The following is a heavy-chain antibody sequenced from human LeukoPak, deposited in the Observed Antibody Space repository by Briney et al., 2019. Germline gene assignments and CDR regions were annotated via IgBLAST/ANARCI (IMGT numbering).Heavy chain of an antibody. V-gene: IGHV4-39*07. J-gene: IGHJ5*02. Sequence: SETLSLTCTVSGGSISSSSYYWGWIRQPPGKGLEWIGSIYYSGSTYYNPSLKSRVTISVDTSKNQFSLKLSSVTAADTAVYYCARSFQEIVGSSAITIRWFDPWGQGTLVTVSS. D-gene: IGHD1-26*01. CDR2: IYYSGST. CDR1: GGSISSSSYY. CDR3: ARSFQEIVGSSAITIRWFDP.